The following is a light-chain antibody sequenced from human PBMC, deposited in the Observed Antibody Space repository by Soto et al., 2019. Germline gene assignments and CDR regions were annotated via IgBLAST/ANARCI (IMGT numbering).Light chain of an antibody. CDR2: GAS. J-gene: IGKJ1*01. V-gene: IGKV3-15*01. CDR3: HQYNNWPT. CDR1: QSVSSL. Sequence: EVVLTQSPATLSVSPGERATLSCRASQSVSSLLAWYQQKPGQAPRLLIYGASTRATGIPARFSGSGSGTEFTLNISSLHSEDFAVYYCHQYNNWPTFGQGTKVEIK.